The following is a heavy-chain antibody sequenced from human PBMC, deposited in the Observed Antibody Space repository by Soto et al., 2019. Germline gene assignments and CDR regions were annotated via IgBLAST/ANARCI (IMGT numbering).Heavy chain of an antibody. CDR3: ANVNWYLDL. CDR1: GGSISSYL. CDR2: IYYTGST. D-gene: IGHD3-16*01. V-gene: IGHV4-59*01. J-gene: IGHJ2*01. Sequence: SETLSITCTVYGGSISSYLWSWIRQPPGKGLEWIGYIYYTGSTNYSPSLKSRVTISVDTSKNQFSLQLSSVTAADTAVYYCANVNWYLDLWGRGTLVTLS.